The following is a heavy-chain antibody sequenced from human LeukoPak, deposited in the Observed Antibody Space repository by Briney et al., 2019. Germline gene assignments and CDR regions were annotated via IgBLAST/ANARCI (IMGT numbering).Heavy chain of an antibody. CDR3: ARGRERTRVYLVS. D-gene: IGHD6-13*01. CDR2: ISGSGHNP. Sequence: GGFQRYCRSVSVFSLQCYALALDRQAPGKGLEWVSAISGSGHNPYYADSVKGRFTISRDNSKNTVYLQMNSLSAEDTALYYCARGRERTRVYLVSWG. CDR1: VFSLQCYA. V-gene: IGHV3-23*01. J-gene: IGHJ5*01.